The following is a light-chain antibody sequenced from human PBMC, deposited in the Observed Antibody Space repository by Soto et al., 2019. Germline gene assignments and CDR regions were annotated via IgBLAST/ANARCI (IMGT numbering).Light chain of an antibody. CDR3: MQATQFPWT. J-gene: IGKJ1*01. Sequence: DIVMTQTPLSSPVTLGQPASISCRSSQSLVHSDGNTYLSWLHQRPGQPPRLLIYKISNRFYGVQEIFSGSGAGTDFTLKISRVEAEDVGVYYCMQATQFPWTFGQGTKVEIK. V-gene: IGKV2-24*01. CDR2: KIS. CDR1: QSLVHSDGNTY.